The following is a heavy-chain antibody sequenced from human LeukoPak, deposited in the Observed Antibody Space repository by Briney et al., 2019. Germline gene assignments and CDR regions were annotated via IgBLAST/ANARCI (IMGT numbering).Heavy chain of an antibody. CDR3: ARVSPDNGGYFDY. V-gene: IGHV3-13*01. D-gene: IGHD4-23*01. J-gene: IGHJ4*02. CDR1: QFTSSRYD. Sequence: GGSLRLSCAASQFTSSRYDMHWVRQATGKGLEWVSTIDIAGDTYYPGSVKGRFTISRENAKNSLYLQMNSLRAGDTAVYYCARVSPDNGGYFDYWGQGTLVTVSS. CDR2: IDIAGDT.